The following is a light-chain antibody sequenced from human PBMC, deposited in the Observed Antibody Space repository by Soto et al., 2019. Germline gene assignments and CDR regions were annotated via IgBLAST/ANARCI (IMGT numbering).Light chain of an antibody. V-gene: IGLV2-11*01. CDR2: DVT. CDR3: CSYAGSYPVV. CDR1: SSDVGGYNY. Sequence: QSALTQPRSVSGSPGQSVTISCTGTSSDVGGYNYVSWYQQHPGKAPKLMIYDVTKRPSGVPNRFSGSKSGNTASLPISGLQAEDEADYYCCSYAGSYPVVFGGGTKLTVL. J-gene: IGLJ2*01.